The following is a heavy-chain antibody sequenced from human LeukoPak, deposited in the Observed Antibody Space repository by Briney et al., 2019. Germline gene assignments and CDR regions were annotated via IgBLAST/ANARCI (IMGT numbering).Heavy chain of an antibody. CDR2: ISWNSGSI. Sequence: PGGSLRLSCAASGFTFSDYYMSWIRQAPGKGLEWVSGISWNSGSIGYADSVKGRFTISRDNAKNSLYLQMNSLRAEDTALYYCAKAGRDGYNWGDYFDYWGQGTLVTVSS. CDR1: GFTFSDYY. D-gene: IGHD5-24*01. CDR3: AKAGRDGYNWGDYFDY. J-gene: IGHJ4*02. V-gene: IGHV3-9*01.